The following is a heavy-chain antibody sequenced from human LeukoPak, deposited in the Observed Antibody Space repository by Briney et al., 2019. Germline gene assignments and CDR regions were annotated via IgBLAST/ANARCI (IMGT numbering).Heavy chain of an antibody. Sequence: GGSLRLSCAASGFTFGDHYTSWIRQAPGKGLEWVSYITHTGSPMYYADSVRGRFTISRDNAKNSLYLLMNSLRAEDTAVYYCARDPDTTSKVDYWGQGTLVTVSS. CDR3: ARDPDTTSKVDY. V-gene: IGHV3-11*01. D-gene: IGHD1-1*01. CDR1: GFTFGDHY. CDR2: ITHTGSPM. J-gene: IGHJ4*02.